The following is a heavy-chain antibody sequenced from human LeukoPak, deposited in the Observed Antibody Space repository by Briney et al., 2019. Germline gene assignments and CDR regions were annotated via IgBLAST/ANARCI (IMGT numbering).Heavy chain of an antibody. CDR1: GFTFSSYW. CDR2: IKQDESNT. D-gene: IGHD2-2*01. Sequence: GGSLRLSCAASGFTFSSYWMSWVRQAPGKWPEWVANIKQDESNTYYVDSVKGRFTISRDNAKNSLYLQMNSLRAEDTAVYYCARDASLYCSGNDCYWAFDRWGQGTLVTVSS. V-gene: IGHV3-7*01. J-gene: IGHJ5*02. CDR3: ARDASLYCSGNDCYWAFDR.